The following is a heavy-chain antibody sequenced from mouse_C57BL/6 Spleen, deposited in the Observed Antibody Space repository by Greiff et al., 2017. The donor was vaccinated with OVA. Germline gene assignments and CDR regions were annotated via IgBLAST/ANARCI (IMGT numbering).Heavy chain of an antibody. CDR3: ARGGVIYYGNLDY. Sequence: VQLQQPGAELVRPGSSVKLSCKASGYTFTSYWMHWVKQRPIQGLEWIGNIDPSDSETNYNQKFKGKATLTVDKSSSTAYMQLSSLTSEDSAVYYGARGGVIYYGNLDYWGQGTTLTVSS. J-gene: IGHJ2*01. CDR1: GYTFTSYW. D-gene: IGHD2-1*01. V-gene: IGHV1-52*01. CDR2: IDPSDSET.